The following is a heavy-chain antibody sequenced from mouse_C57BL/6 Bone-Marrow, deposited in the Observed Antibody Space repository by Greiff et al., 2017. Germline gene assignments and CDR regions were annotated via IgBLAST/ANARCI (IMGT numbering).Heavy chain of an antibody. V-gene: IGHV2-5*01. CDR3: ARYAPQSGTRYYAMDH. Sequence: VHLVESGPGLVQPSQRLSITCTAPGFSLTSYGVHWVRQSPGKGLEWLGVIWRGGSTDYNAAFMSRLSITKDNSKSQVFFKMNSLQADDTAIYYCARYAPQSGTRYYAMDHWGQGTSVTVSS. CDR1: GFSLTSYG. D-gene: IGHD1-3*01. CDR2: IWRGGST. J-gene: IGHJ4*01.